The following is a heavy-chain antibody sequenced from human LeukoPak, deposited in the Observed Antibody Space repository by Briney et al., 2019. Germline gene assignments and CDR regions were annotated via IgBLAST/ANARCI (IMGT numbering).Heavy chain of an antibody. Sequence: YWSWIRQPPGKGLEWMGIIYPGDSDTRYSPSFQGQVTISADKSISTAYLQWSSLKASDTAMYYCARHEGTVAYYFDYWGQGTLVTVSS. J-gene: IGHJ4*02. CDR2: IYPGDSDT. V-gene: IGHV5-51*01. CDR1: YW. D-gene: IGHD4-23*01. CDR3: ARHEGTVAYYFDY.